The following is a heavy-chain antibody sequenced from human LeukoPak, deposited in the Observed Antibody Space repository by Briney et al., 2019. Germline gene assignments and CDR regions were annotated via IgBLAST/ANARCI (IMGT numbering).Heavy chain of an antibody. J-gene: IGHJ3*02. D-gene: IGHD6-19*01. V-gene: IGHV1-2*02. Sequence: GASVKVSCKASGYTFTGYYMHWVRQAPGQGLEWMGWINPNSGGTNYAQKFQGRVTMTRDTSISTAYMELSRLRSDDTAVYYCARAKSVAGTTGYAFDIWGQGTMVTVSS. CDR1: GYTFTGYY. CDR2: INPNSGGT. CDR3: ARAKSVAGTTGYAFDI.